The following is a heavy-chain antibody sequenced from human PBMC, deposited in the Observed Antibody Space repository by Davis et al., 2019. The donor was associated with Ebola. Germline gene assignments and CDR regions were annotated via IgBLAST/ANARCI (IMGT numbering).Heavy chain of an antibody. CDR3: AGGKDSSGWYGEDAFDV. CDR2: MSGSGFYI. D-gene: IGHD6-19*01. J-gene: IGHJ3*01. CDR1: TFTFSTSS. V-gene: IGHV3-21*01. Sequence: GGSLRLSCAVSTFTFSTSSMNWVRQAPGKGLEWVSSMSGSGFYIYYVDSVKGRFTISRDNAKNSLYLQMNSLRAEDTAVYYCAGGKDSSGWYGEDAFDVWGQGTMVTVSS.